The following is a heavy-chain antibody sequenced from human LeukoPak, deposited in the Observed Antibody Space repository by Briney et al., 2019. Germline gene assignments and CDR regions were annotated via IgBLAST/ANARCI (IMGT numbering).Heavy chain of an antibody. D-gene: IGHD3-16*01. V-gene: IGHV3-48*03. CDR2: ISSSSSTI. CDR1: GFTFSSYE. J-gene: IGHJ4*02. Sequence: GGSLRLSCAASGFTFSSYEMNWVRQAPGKGLEWVSYISSSSSTIYYADSVKGRFTISRDNAKNSLYLQMNSLRAEDTAVYYCARGGEFDYWGQGTLVTVSS. CDR3: ARGGEFDY.